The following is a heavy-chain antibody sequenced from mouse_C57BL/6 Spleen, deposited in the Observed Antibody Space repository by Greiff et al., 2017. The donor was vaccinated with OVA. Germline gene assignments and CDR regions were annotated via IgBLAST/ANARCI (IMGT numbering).Heavy chain of an antibody. V-gene: IGHV1-82*01. D-gene: IGHD2-5*01. J-gene: IGHJ4*01. Sequence: QVQLKQSGPELVKPGASVKISCKASGYAFSSSWMNWVKQRPGKGLEWIGRIYPGDGDTNYNGKFKGKATLTADKSSSTAYMQLSSLTSEDSAVYFCARSSNWAMDYWGQGTSVTVSS. CDR1: GYAFSSSW. CDR3: ARSSNWAMDY. CDR2: IYPGDGDT.